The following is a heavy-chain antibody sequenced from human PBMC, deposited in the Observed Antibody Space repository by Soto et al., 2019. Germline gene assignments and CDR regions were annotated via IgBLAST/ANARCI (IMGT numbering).Heavy chain of an antibody. J-gene: IGHJ2*01. D-gene: IGHD2-21*02. CDR3: ARADLGTVVTPYWYFDL. CDR1: GYTFTSYG. V-gene: IGHV1-18*04. Sequence: ASVKVSCKASGYTFTSYGISWVRQAPGQGLEWMGWISAYNDNTNYAQKLQGRVTMTTDTSTSTAYMELRSLRSDDTAVYYCARADLGTVVTPYWYFDLWGRGTLVTSLL. CDR2: ISAYNDNT.